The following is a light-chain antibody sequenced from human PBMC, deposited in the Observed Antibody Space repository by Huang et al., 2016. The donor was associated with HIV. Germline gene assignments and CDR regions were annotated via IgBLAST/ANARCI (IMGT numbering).Light chain of an antibody. CDR3: QQRTYSCT. CDR1: QSVGSF. Sequence: EIVLTQSPATLSLSPGERATISCRSIQSVGSFLAWYQQKSGQAPRLLLYDASYRATGIPARFSGSWGGTDFTLTISSLEPEDFAVYYCQQRTYSCTFGPGTKVD. CDR2: DAS. J-gene: IGKJ3*01. V-gene: IGKV3D-11*02.